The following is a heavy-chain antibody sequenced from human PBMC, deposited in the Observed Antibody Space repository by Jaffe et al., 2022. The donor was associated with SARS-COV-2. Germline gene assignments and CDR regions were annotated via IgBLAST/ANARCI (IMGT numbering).Heavy chain of an antibody. CDR1: GFTFSNYA. D-gene: IGHD3-9*01. V-gene: IGHV3-23*04. J-gene: IGHJ4*02. CDR2: ISSSGGNT. CDR3: AKMLSTDWYAGFDY. Sequence: EVQLVESGGDLVQPGGSLRLSCAASGFTFSNYAMSWVRQAPGKGLEWVSTISSSGGNTYYADSVKGRFTISRDNSKNALSLQMNSLRVEDTAVYYCAKMLSTDWYAGFDYWGQGTLVTVSS.